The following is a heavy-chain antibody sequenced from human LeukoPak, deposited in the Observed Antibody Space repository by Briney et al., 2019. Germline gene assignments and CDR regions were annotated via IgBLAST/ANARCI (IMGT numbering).Heavy chain of an antibody. CDR1: GFTFSIND. Sequence: GGSLRLSCEVSGFTFSINDMNWVRQAPGKGLEWISYISSSGSTKDYADSVRGRFTISRDNAKKSLYLQMNSLRAEDTAIYYCAREPYDIGSYYSSYLDHWGQGTLVTVSS. J-gene: IGHJ4*02. CDR2: ISSSGSTK. V-gene: IGHV3-48*03. CDR3: AREPYDIGSYYSSYLDH. D-gene: IGHD3-10*01.